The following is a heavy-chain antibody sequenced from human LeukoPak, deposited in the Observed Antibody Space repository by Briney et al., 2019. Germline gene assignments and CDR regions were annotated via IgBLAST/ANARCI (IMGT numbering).Heavy chain of an antibody. J-gene: IGHJ6*02. CDR2: ISAYNGNT. CDR3: ATTATSSSTSIFGVVITPLYYYYGMDV. V-gene: IGHV1-18*01. CDR1: GYTFTIYG. D-gene: IGHD3-3*01. Sequence: ASVNVSCKASGYTFTIYGISWVRQAPGQGLEWMGWISAYNGNTNYAQKFQGRVTITADESTSTAYMELSSLRSEDTAVYYCATTATSSSTSIFGVVITPLYYYYGMDVWGQGTTVTVSS.